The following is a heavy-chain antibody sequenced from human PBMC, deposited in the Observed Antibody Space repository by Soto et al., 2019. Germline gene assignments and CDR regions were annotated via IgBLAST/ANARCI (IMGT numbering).Heavy chain of an antibody. CDR1: GYIFINYY. V-gene: IGHV1-46*01. D-gene: IGHD6-13*01. CDR2: INPNGGST. CDR3: ARDLAAGDF. J-gene: IGHJ4*02. Sequence: QVQLVQSGAEVKKPGASVKVSCKASGYIFINYYIHCVRQAPGQGLEWIGIINPNGGSTNYAKKFRGRVTLARDTSTSTVYMDLSSLRSEDTAMYYCARDLAAGDFWGQGTLVTVSS.